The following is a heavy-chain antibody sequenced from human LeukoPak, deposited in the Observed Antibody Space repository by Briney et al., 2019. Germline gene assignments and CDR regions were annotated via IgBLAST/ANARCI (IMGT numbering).Heavy chain of an antibody. Sequence: NPSETLSLTCAVYGGSFSDYYWTWIRQPPGKGLEWIGEINHSGSTNYIPSLRSRVTISVDTSKNQFSLKLSSVSAADTAVYYCARGDIVVVPAARSYYYYMDVWGKGTTVTVSS. CDR1: GGSFSDYY. J-gene: IGHJ6*03. CDR3: ARGDIVVVPAARSYYYYMDV. V-gene: IGHV4-34*01. D-gene: IGHD2-2*01. CDR2: INHSGST.